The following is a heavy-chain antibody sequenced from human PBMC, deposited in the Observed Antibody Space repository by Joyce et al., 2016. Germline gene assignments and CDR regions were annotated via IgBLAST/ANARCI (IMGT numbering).Heavy chain of an antibody. CDR3: AHLLKGTLYYFDY. D-gene: IGHD1-7*01. Sequence: QITLKESGPTLVKPTQTLTLTCTFSGFSLSSTGRGVGWIRQPPGKALEWLALVYWNDDKTYSPSLESRLTITKDTSENQVALTMTNMDPEDTATYYCAHLLKGTLYYFDYWGQGILVPVSS. CDR1: GFSLSSTGRG. CDR2: VYWNDDK. J-gene: IGHJ4*02. V-gene: IGHV2-5*01.